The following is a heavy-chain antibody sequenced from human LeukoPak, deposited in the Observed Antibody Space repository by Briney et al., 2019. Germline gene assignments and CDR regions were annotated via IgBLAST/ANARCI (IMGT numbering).Heavy chain of an antibody. Sequence: GGSLKLSCAASGFTFTDSAMHWVRQAPGKGLEWVANIRQDGSEKYYVDSVKGRFTISRDNSKNTLYLQMNSLRAEDTAVYYCARDLDIVVVPAAAGAFDIWGQGTMVTVSS. CDR1: GFTFTDSA. D-gene: IGHD2-2*03. CDR2: IRQDGSEK. V-gene: IGHV3-7*01. CDR3: ARDLDIVVVPAAAGAFDI. J-gene: IGHJ3*02.